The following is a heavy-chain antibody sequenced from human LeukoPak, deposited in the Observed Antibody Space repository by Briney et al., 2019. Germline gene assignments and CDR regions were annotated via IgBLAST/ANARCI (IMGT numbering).Heavy chain of an antibody. J-gene: IGHJ5*02. CDR2: IKYGGTEK. CDR3: VRGGHWFDP. V-gene: IGHV3-7*04. Sequence: GGSLRLSCAASGFTVSSNYMTWVRQAPGKGLEWVASIKYGGTEKYYGDSVKGRFTISRDNTKNSLSLQMNVLRAEDTAVYYCVRGGHWFDPWGQGTLVTVSS. CDR1: GFTVSSNY.